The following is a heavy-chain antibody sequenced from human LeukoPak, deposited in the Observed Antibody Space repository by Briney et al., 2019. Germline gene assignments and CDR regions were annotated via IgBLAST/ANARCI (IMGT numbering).Heavy chain of an antibody. D-gene: IGHD3-10*01. CDR2: ISGSGGST. V-gene: IGHV3-23*01. CDR3: AKAPIRGVTGGYFDY. Sequence: GGSLRLSCAASGFTFSSYAMSWVRQAPGKGLEWVSAISGSGGSTYYADSVKGRFTISRDNSKNTLYPQMNSLRAEDTAVYYCAKAPIRGVTGGYFDYWGQGTLVTVSS. J-gene: IGHJ4*02. CDR1: GFTFSSYA.